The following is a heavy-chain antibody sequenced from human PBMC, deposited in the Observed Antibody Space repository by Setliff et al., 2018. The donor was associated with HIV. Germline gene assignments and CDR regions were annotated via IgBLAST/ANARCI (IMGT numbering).Heavy chain of an antibody. CDR2: SYYSGSA. J-gene: IGHJ4*02. Sequence: PSETLSLTCTVSGDSISSGSHYWSWIRQPPGKGLEWIGHSYYSGSAHYNASLKSRVTMSVDMSNNQFSLKLRSVTAADTAVYYCARWTYYHASGSYRGKFDYWGQGTLVTVSS. D-gene: IGHD3-10*01. CDR1: GDSISSGSHY. CDR3: ARWTYYHASGSYRGKFDY. V-gene: IGHV4-30-4*08.